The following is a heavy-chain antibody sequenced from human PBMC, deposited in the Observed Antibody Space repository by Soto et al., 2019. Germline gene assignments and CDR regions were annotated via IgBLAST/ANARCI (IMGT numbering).Heavy chain of an antibody. V-gene: IGHV3-23*01. CDR1: GFTFSSYA. J-gene: IGHJ4*02. Sequence: GGSLILSCAASGFTFSSYAMSWVLQAPGKGLEWVSAISGSGGSTYYADSVKGRFTISRDNSKNTLYLQMNSLRAEDTAVYYCAKIGSYDSGDRSFDYWGQGTLVTVSS. CDR2: ISGSGGST. D-gene: IGHD4-17*01. CDR3: AKIGSYDSGDRSFDY.